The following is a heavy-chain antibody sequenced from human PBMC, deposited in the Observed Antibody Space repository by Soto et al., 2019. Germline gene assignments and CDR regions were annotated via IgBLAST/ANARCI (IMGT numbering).Heavy chain of an antibody. J-gene: IGHJ4*02. D-gene: IGHD2-21*01. CDR1: GFTFISYW. CDR3: ARETEVIASFDY. V-gene: IGHV3-74*01. CDR2: INSDGSST. Sequence: GSLRLSCAASGFTFISYWMHWVRQAPGKGLVWVSRINSDGSSTSYADSVKGRFTISRDNAKNTLYLQMNSLRAEDTAVYYCARETEVIASFDYWGQGTLVTVSS.